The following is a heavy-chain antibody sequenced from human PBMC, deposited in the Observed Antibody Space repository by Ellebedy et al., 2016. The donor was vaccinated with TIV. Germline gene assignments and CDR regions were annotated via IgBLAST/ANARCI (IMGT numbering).Heavy chain of an antibody. V-gene: IGHV3-74*01. CDR3: AKVTIRYFDY. CDR1: GFTFSSYW. D-gene: IGHD3-3*01. Sequence: GESLKISXAASGFTFSSYWMHWVRQAPGKGLVWVSRINSDGSSTSYADSVKGRFTISRDNAKNTLYLQMNSLRAEDTAVYYCAKVTIRYFDYWGQGTLVTVSS. J-gene: IGHJ4*02. CDR2: INSDGSST.